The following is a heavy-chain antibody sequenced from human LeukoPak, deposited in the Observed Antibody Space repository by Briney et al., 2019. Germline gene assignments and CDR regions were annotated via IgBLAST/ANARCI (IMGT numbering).Heavy chain of an antibody. D-gene: IGHD6-6*01. V-gene: IGHV1-2*02. CDR3: ARDTPDDSQHSSLGYFQH. J-gene: IGHJ1*01. CDR1: GYTFTGYY. Sequence: PRASVKVSCKASGYTFTGYYMHWVRQAPGQGLEWMGWINPNSGGTNYAQKFQGRVTMTRDTSISTAYMELSRLRSDDTAVYYCARDTPDDSQHSSLGYFQHWGQGTLVTVSS. CDR2: INPNSGGT.